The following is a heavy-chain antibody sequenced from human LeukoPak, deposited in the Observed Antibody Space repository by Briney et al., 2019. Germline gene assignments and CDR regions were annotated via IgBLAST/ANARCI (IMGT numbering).Heavy chain of an antibody. CDR2: IYSGGTT. V-gene: IGHV3-53*04. CDR3: ATDQNWNYAVRY. CDR1: GFTVSTNC. Sequence: GGSLRLSCAASGFTVSTNCMTWVRQAPGKGLEWVSTIYSGGTTYYADSVMGRFTISRHNSRNTLYLQMNSLRAEDTAVYYCATDQNWNYAVRYWGQGTLVTVSS. J-gene: IGHJ4*02. D-gene: IGHD1-7*01.